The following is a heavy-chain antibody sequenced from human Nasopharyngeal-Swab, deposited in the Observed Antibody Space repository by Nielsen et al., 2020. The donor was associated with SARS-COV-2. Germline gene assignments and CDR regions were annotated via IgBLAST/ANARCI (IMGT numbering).Heavy chain of an antibody. Sequence: GGSLRLSCVDSGFRDYSMNWVRQAPGKGLEWVSSISSSSSDIYYADSVKGRFTISRDSAKNSLYLQMNSLRAEDTAVYYCASLFSSGNNDGYYYYGMDVWGQGTTVTVSS. J-gene: IGHJ6*02. CDR1: GFRDYS. D-gene: IGHD3-22*01. CDR2: ISSSSSDI. CDR3: ASLFSSGNNDGYYYYGMDV. V-gene: IGHV3-21*04.